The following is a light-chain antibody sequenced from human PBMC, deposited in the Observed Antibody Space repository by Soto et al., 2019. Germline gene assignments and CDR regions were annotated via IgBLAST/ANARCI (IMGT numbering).Light chain of an antibody. V-gene: IGKV1-39*01. CDR3: QQGYSTTWT. J-gene: IGKJ1*01. Sequence: IQMTQSPSSLSASLGDRVTITCRASQSISTYLTWYQQKPGRAPKLLIYSASSLQSGVPSRFSGSVSGTDGTITISSLKNEDVSTYYCQQGYSTTWTFGQGTKVDIK. CDR1: QSISTY. CDR2: SAS.